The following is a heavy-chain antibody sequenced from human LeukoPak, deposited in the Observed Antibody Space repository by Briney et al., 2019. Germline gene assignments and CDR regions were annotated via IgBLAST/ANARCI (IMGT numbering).Heavy chain of an antibody. D-gene: IGHD1-26*01. V-gene: IGHV3-21*01. CDR3: TSLWEVPGPDF. CDR1: GFAFSFYA. J-gene: IGHJ4*02. CDR2: LNANNVNT. Sequence: GGSLRLSCAASGFAFSFYAMAWVRQAPGKGLEWVSTLNANNVNTYYAASVKGRFTISRDNVQNSLSLQMNSLGGEDTSVYYCTSLWEVPGPDFWGQGTLVTVSS.